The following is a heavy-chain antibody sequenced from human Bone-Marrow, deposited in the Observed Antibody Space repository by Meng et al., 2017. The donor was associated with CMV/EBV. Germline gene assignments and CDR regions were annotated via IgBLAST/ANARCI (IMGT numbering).Heavy chain of an antibody. CDR2: ISAYNGNT. D-gene: IGHD2-2*02. V-gene: IGHV1-18*01. J-gene: IGHJ6*02. CDR3: ASRCSSTSCYKALGRQYYNGMDV. CDR1: GYTFTSCG. Sequence: ASVKVSCTASGYTFTSCGISWVRQAPGQGLEWMGWISAYNGNTNYAQKFQGRVTMTRRTSISTAYMELSSLRSEDTAVYYCASRCSSTSCYKALGRQYYNGMDVWGQGTTVTVSS.